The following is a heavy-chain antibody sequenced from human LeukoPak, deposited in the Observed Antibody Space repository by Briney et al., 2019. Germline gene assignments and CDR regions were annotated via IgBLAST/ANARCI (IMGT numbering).Heavy chain of an antibody. J-gene: IGHJ4*02. CDR2: ISAYNGNT. Sequence: GASVKVSCKASGYTFTSYGISWVRQAPGQGLEWMGWISAYNGNTNYAQKLQGRVTMTTDTSTSTAYMELRSLRSDDTAVYYCARDWKGYCSSTSCYAGGYCSGGSCQASFDYWGQGTLVTVSS. V-gene: IGHV1-18*01. CDR1: GYTFTSYG. CDR3: ARDWKGYCSSTSCYAGGYCSGGSCQASFDY. D-gene: IGHD2-2*01.